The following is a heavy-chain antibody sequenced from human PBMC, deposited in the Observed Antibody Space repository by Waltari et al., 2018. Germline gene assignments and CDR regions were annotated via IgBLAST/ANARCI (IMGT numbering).Heavy chain of an antibody. CDR2: ISPASGSI. Sequence: EVQLVESGGGLVKPGGSLRLSCAASGFPFLTYTMNWVPQAPGKGLEWVASISPASGSIYYADSVTGRFSISRDNARNFLFLQMNSLRAEDTAVYYCARFEGAPYYFDFWGQGTLVTVSS. V-gene: IGHV3-21*06. CDR1: GFPFLTYT. CDR3: ARFEGAPYYFDF. J-gene: IGHJ4*02.